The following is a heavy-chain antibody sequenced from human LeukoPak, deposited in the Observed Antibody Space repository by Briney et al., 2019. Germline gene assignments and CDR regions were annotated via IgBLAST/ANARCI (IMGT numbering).Heavy chain of an antibody. CDR3: AKEGRRRPIDY. J-gene: IGHJ4*02. CDR1: GFTFSSYA. CDR2: ISGSGGGT. Sequence: GGSLRLSCAVSGFTFSSYAMSWVRQAPGKGLEWVSGISGSGGGTYYADSVKGRFTISRDNSKNTLYMQMNSLRAEDTAVYFCAKEGRRRPIDYWRRRTLVTVSS. V-gene: IGHV3-23*01.